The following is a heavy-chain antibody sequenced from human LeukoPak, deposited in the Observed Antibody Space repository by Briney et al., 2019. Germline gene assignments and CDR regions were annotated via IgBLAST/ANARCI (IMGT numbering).Heavy chain of an antibody. D-gene: IGHD1-26*01. J-gene: IGHJ4*02. CDR1: GGSISSGGYY. V-gene: IGHV4-31*03. CDR2: IYYSGST. Sequence: SETLSLTCTVSGGSISSGGYYWSWIRQHPEKGLEWIGYIYYSGSTYYNPSLKSRVTISVDTSKNQFSLKLSSVTAADTAVYYCARSPRSGSRLYWGQGTLVTVSS. CDR3: ARSPRSGSRLY.